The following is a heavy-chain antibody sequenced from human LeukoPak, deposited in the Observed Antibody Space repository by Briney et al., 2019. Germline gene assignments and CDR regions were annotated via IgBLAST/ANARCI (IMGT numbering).Heavy chain of an antibody. CDR1: GFTFSSYA. CDR2: ISYDGSNK. V-gene: IGHV3-30-3*01. Sequence: GGSLRLSCAASGFTFSSYAMHWVRQAPGKGLEWVAVISYDGSNKYYADSVKGRFTISRDNSKNTLYLQMNSLRAEDTAGYYCASVGVSGWYYFDYWGQGALVTVSS. CDR3: ASVGVSGWYYFDY. D-gene: IGHD6-19*01. J-gene: IGHJ4*02.